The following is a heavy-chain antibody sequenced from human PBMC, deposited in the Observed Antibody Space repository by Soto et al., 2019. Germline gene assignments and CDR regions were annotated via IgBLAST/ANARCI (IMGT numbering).Heavy chain of an antibody. Sequence: EVHLLESGGGLVQPGGSLRLSCAASGFTFSTYAMTWVRQAPGKGLEWVSALSGNSGTTYSADSVKGRFPISRDNSRNTLYPQMSPMRAEDTALYYCAKATKFTIFSTDAYWGQGKLVTVPS. CDR2: LSGNSGTT. J-gene: IGHJ4*02. V-gene: IGHV3-23*01. CDR3: AKATKFTIFSTDAY. CDR1: GFTFSTYA. D-gene: IGHD3-3*01.